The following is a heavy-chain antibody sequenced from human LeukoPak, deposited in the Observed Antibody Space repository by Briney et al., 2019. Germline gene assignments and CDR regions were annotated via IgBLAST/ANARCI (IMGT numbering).Heavy chain of an antibody. CDR1: GGSISSSSYY. J-gene: IGHJ4*02. D-gene: IGHD6-19*01. CDR2: IKQDGSEK. CDR3: ARNESSGWYDRNDY. Sequence: ETLSLTCTVSGGSISSSSYYWGWIRQPPGKGLEWVANIKQDGSEKYYVDSVKGRFTISRDNAKNSLYLQMNSLRAEDTAVYYCARNESSGWYDRNDYWGQGTLVTVSS. V-gene: IGHV3-7*01.